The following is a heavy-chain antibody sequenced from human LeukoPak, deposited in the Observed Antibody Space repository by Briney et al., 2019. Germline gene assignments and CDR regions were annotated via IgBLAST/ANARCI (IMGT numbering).Heavy chain of an antibody. J-gene: IGHJ4*02. CDR1: GGSISSGGYY. CDR3: ARVLRYRSSWYPHLDY. V-gene: IGHV4-31*03. Sequence: PSETLSLTCTVSGGSISSGGYYWSWIRQHPGKGLEWIGYIYYSGSTYYNPSLKSRVTISVDKSKNQFSLKLSSVTAADTAVYYYARVLRYRSSWYPHLDYWGQGTLVTVSS. CDR2: IYYSGST. D-gene: IGHD6-13*01.